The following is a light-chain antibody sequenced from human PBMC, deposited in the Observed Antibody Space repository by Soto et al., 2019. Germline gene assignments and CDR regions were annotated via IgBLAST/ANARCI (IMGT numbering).Light chain of an antibody. V-gene: IGLV1-47*01. CDR3: AAWDDSLVV. CDR2: RNN. J-gene: IGLJ2*01. CDR1: SSNIGSAY. Sequence: QSVLTQPPSASGTPGQTVTISCSGSSSNIGSAYIYWYQHLPGTAPKLLIYRNNQRPSGVPDRFSASKSGTSASLAISGLRSEDEADYYCAAWDDSLVVFGGGTKHTVL.